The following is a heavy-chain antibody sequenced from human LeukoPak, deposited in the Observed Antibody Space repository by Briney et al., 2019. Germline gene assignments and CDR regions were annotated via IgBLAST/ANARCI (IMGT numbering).Heavy chain of an antibody. V-gene: IGHV4-34*01. CDR2: INHSGST. Sequence: PSETLSLTCAVYGGSFSGYYWSWIRQPPGKGLEWIGEINHSGSTNNNPSLKSRVTISVDTSKNQFSLKLSSVTAADTAVYYCVGSSYCSGGSCYSGPAPWGQGTLVTVSS. CDR3: VGSSYCSGGSCYSGPAP. D-gene: IGHD2-15*01. CDR1: GGSFSGYY. J-gene: IGHJ5*02.